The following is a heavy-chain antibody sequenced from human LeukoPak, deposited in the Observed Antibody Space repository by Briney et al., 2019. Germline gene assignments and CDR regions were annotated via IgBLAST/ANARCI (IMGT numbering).Heavy chain of an antibody. CDR1: GDSISTYY. V-gene: IGHV4-59*01. CDR3: ASGFPTVTHFDY. Sequence: SETLSLTCTVSGDSISTYYWNWIRQPPGKGLEWIGYIYYSGSTNYNPSLKSRVTISVDTSKNQFSLKLSSVTAADTAVYYCASGFPTVTHFDYWGQGTLVTVSS. J-gene: IGHJ4*02. D-gene: IGHD4-17*01. CDR2: IYYSGST.